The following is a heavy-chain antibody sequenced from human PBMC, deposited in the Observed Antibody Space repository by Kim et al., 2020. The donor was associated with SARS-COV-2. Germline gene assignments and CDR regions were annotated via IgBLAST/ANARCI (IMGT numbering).Heavy chain of an antibody. D-gene: IGHD2-15*01. CDR1: GGSLSRSGDH. J-gene: IGHJ6*03. CDR3: ARIYSSYFYLHV. Sequence: SETLSLTCTVSGGSLSRSGDHWGLGWIRQPPEKGLERIGNIYSSGSTFYNPSLKSRVTMSADTSMNEVSLRLSSVTAADTAVYYCARIYSSYFYLHVWG. V-gene: IGHV4-39*01. CDR2: IYSSGST.